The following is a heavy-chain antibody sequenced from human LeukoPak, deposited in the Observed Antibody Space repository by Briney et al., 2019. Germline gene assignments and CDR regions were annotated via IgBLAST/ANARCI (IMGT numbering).Heavy chain of an antibody. J-gene: IGHJ4*02. CDR3: ASTYSGVSWYYFDY. V-gene: IGHV4-30-4*08. D-gene: IGHD1-26*01. CDR2: IYYSGST. Sequence: SETLSLTCTVSGGSISSGDYYWSWIRQSPGKGLEWIGYIYYSGSTYYNPSLKSRFTISLDTSKNQFSLKLSSVTAADTAVYYCASTYSGVSWYYFDYWGQGTQVTVSS. CDR1: GGSISSGDYY.